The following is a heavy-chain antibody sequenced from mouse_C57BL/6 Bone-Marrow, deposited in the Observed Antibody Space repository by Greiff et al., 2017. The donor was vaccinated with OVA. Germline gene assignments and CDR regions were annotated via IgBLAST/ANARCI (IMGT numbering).Heavy chain of an antibody. J-gene: IGHJ4*01. CDR1: GYSITSDY. D-gene: IGHD2-5*01. Sequence: EVNLVESGPGLAKPSQTLSLTCSVTGYSITSDYWNWIRKFPGNKLEYMGYISYSGSTYYNPSLKSRISITRDTSKNQYYLQLNSVTTEDTATYYCAREKAYYSNAMDYWGQGTSVTVSS. V-gene: IGHV3-8*01. CDR2: ISYSGST. CDR3: AREKAYYSNAMDY.